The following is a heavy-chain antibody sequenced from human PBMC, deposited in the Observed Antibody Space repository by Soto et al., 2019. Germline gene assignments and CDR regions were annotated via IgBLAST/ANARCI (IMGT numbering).Heavy chain of an antibody. J-gene: IGHJ6*02. CDR3: ARGSLWFGELWNV. V-gene: IGHV4-34*01. D-gene: IGHD3-10*01. CDR1: GGSFSGYY. CDR2: INHSGST. Sequence: TLSLTCAVYGGSFSGYYWSWIRQPPGKGLEWIGEINHSGSTNYNPSLKSRVTISVDTSKNQFSLKLSSVTAADTAVYYCARGSLWFGELWNVWGQGTTVTVSS.